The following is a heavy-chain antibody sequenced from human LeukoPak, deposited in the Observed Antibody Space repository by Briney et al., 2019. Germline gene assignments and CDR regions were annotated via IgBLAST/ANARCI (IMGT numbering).Heavy chain of an antibody. J-gene: IGHJ4*02. D-gene: IGHD3-9*01. V-gene: IGHV1-2*02. CDR2: INPNSGGT. Sequence: ASVKVSCKASGYTFTGYYMHWVRQAPGQGLEWMGWINPNSGGTNYAQKFQGRVTMTRDTSISTAYMELSRLRSDDTAVYYCARRLIFLAGFDYWGQGTLVTVSS. CDR1: GYTFTGYY. CDR3: ARRLIFLAGFDY.